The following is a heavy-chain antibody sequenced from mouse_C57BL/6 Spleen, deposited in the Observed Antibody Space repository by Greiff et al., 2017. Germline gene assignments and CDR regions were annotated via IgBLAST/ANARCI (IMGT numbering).Heavy chain of an antibody. CDR3: ARPITTVVAGYLDV. CDR2: INPNNGGT. V-gene: IGHV1-26*01. Sequence: EVQLQQSGPELVKPGASVKISCKASGYTFTDYYMNWVKQSHGKSLEWIGDINPNNGGTSYNQKFKGKATLTVDKSYSTAYMGLRSLTSEDSAVYYCARPITTVVAGYLDVWGTGTTVTVSS. J-gene: IGHJ1*03. CDR1: GYTFTDYY. D-gene: IGHD1-1*01.